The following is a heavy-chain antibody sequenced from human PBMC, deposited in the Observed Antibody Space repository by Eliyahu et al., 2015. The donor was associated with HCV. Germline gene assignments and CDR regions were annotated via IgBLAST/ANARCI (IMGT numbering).Heavy chain of an antibody. CDR3: AVVPAAVGSFYNWFDP. CDR1: GGPFSAYS. D-gene: IGHD2-2*01. V-gene: IGHV4-34*02. Sequence: QVPQEPWGAGLLKPSETLSLSCTVHGGPFSAYSWSWIRQPPGKGLEWVGEITHSGSTNYNPSLKRRVTISMDKSKNQFSLMLKSVSAADTAVYFCAVVPAAVGSFYNWFDPWGQGTLVTVSS. CDR2: ITHSGST. J-gene: IGHJ5*02.